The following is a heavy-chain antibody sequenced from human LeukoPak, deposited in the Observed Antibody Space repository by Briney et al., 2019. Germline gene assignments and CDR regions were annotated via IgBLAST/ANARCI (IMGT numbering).Heavy chain of an antibody. J-gene: IGHJ6*02. CDR3: AKGRGTDYYYYGMDV. V-gene: IGHV3-9*01. CDR2: ISWSSGSI. Sequence: PGRSLRLSCAASGFTFDDYAMHWVRQAPGKGLEWVSGISWSSGSIGYADSVKGRFTISRDNAKKSLYLQMNSLRDEDTALYYCAKGRGTDYYYYGMDVWGQGTTVTVSS. CDR1: GFTFDDYA. D-gene: IGHD1-1*01.